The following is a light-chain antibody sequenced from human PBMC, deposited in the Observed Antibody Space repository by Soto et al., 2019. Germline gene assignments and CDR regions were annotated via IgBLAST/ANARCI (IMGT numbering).Light chain of an antibody. CDR1: QDIGND. Sequence: DIQMTQSPSSLSASVGDRVTITCRTSQDIGNDLDWYQQKPGKAPKSLIYAASSLQSGVPSRFSGSGSGTEFTLTISSLQSEDVATYYCLQHNSYSWTFGQGTKVEIK. CDR2: AAS. J-gene: IGKJ1*01. V-gene: IGKV1-17*01. CDR3: LQHNSYSWT.